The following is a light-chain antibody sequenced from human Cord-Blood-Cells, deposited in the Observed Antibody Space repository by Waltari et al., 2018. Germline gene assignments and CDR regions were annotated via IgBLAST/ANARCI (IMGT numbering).Light chain of an antibody. CDR2: DAS. J-gene: IGKJ5*01. Sequence: DIQMTQSPSSLSASVGDRVTITCQASQDISNYLNWYQQKPGKAPKLLIYDASNLETGVPSRFSGSGSGTDFTLTIGSLQPEDFATYYCQQSYSTPPITFGQGTRLEIK. V-gene: IGKV1-39*01. CDR1: QDISNY. CDR3: QQSYSTPPIT.